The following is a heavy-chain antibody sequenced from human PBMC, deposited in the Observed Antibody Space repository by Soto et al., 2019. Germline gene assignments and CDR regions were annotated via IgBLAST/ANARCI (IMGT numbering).Heavy chain of an antibody. CDR2: IRRKANSYST. Sequence: EVQLVESGGGLVQPGGSLRLSCAASGLIFSDYHMDWVRQAPGKGLEWVGRIRRKANSYSTEYAASGKGRYTISRDDSKDSLYLQMNSLKTEDTPVYYCAMLGGWSGGSNDMDVWGQGTTVTVSS. CDR1: GLIFSDYH. V-gene: IGHV3-72*01. D-gene: IGHD6-19*01. CDR3: AMLGGWSGGSNDMDV. J-gene: IGHJ6*02.